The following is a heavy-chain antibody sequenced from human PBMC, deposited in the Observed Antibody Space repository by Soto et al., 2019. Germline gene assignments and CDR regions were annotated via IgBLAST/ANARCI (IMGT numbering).Heavy chain of an antibody. J-gene: IGHJ5*02. D-gene: IGHD5-18*01. CDR1: GFSFSSYS. V-gene: IGHV3-23*01. CDR3: AKWDGYGDH. Sequence: GGSLRLSCAASGFSFSSYSFTWVRQAPGKGLEWVAGISIGGDKTWHADAVKGRFTISRDNSKNTVYLQMKSLRVDDTAVYYCAKWDGYGDHWGQGTLVTVSS. CDR2: ISIGGDKT.